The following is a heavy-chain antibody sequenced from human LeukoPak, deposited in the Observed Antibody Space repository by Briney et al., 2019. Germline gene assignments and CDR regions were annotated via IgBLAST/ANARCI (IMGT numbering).Heavy chain of an antibody. CDR1: GFTFSSYA. CDR3: AAPPDFWSGYSDDY. CDR2: ISGSGGST. J-gene: IGHJ4*02. D-gene: IGHD3-3*01. V-gene: IGHV3-23*01. Sequence: GGSLRLSCAASGFTFSSYAMSWVRQAPGKGLEWVSAISGSGGSTYYADSVKGRFTISRDNSKNTLYLQMNSLRAEDTAVYDWAAPPDFWSGYSDDYWGQGTLVTVSS.